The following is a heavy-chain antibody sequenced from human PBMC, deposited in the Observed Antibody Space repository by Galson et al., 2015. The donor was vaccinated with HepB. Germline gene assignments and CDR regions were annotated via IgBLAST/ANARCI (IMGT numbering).Heavy chain of an antibody. J-gene: IGHJ4*02. Sequence: ETLSLTCTVSGVSISSYYWSWIRQPPGKGLEWIGYIYNSGNADYNPSLKSRVTMSEDTSKNQFSLRLSSVTAADTAVYYCARALYGDHNFDYWGQGTLVTVSS. CDR3: ARALYGDHNFDY. CDR1: GVSISSYY. V-gene: IGHV4-59*01. CDR2: IYNSGNA. D-gene: IGHD4-17*01.